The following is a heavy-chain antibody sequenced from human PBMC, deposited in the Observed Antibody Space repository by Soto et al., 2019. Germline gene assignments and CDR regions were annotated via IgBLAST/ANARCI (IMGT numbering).Heavy chain of an antibody. CDR3: AXQIYDSDTGPNFQYYFDS. CDR1: GYSFAAYW. D-gene: IGHD3-22*01. CDR2: IDPSDSQT. J-gene: IGHJ4*02. V-gene: IGHV5-10-1*01. Sequence: GESLKISCKGSGYSFAAYWITWVRQKPGKGLEWMGRIDPSDSQTYYSPSFRGHVTISVTKSITTVFLQWSSLRASDTAMYYCAXQIYDSDTGPNFQYYFDSWGQGTPVTVSS.